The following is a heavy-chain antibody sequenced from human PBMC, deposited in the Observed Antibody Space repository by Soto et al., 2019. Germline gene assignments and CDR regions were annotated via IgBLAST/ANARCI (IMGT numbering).Heavy chain of an antibody. CDR1: GGSISSVNYY. Sequence: SETLSVTCTVSGGSISSVNYYCSGIRQHPGKGLEWIGYIYHSGSTYYNPSLKSRVSISVDRSKNQFSLKLVSVTAADTAVYYCARTYSAYDKGYWFDPWGQGTLVTVSS. D-gene: IGHD5-12*01. V-gene: IGHV4-31*03. CDR3: ARTYSAYDKGYWFDP. J-gene: IGHJ5*02. CDR2: IYHSGST.